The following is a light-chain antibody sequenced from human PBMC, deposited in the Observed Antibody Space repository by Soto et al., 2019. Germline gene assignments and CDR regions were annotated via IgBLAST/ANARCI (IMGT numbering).Light chain of an antibody. Sequence: DIQMTQFPSTLSASVGDRVTITCRASQSISSWLAWYQQKPGKAPKVLIYKVSILESGVPSRCSGSGSGTEFTLTISSLQPDDFATYYCQQYNNDLITFGQGTRLEIK. CDR1: QSISSW. V-gene: IGKV1-5*03. CDR3: QQYNNDLIT. J-gene: IGKJ5*01. CDR2: KVS.